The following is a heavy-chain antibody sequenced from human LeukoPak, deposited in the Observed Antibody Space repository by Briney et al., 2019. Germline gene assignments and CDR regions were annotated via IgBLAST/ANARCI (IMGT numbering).Heavy chain of an antibody. CDR1: GYRFTSYW. CDR2: IYPGDSDT. Sequence: GESLEISFKGSGYRFTSYWIGWVRPMPGKGLEWMGLIYPGDSDTRYSPSFQGQVTISADKSISTAYLHWSSLKASDTAMYYCARRGITVAGTPAEYFQHWGQGTLVTVSS. CDR3: ARRGITVAGTPAEYFQH. J-gene: IGHJ1*01. V-gene: IGHV5-51*01. D-gene: IGHD6-19*01.